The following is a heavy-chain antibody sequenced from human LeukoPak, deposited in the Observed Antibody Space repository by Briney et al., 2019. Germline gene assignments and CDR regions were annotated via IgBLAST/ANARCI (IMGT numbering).Heavy chain of an antibody. J-gene: IGHJ4*02. D-gene: IGHD1-20*01. CDR3: ARRYNWNYVDY. V-gene: IGHV3-30-3*01. CDR1: GFTFSSYA. CDR2: ISYDGSNK. Sequence: GGSLRLSCAASGFTFSSYAMHWVRQAPGKGLEWVAVISYDGSNKYYADSVKGRFTISRDNSKNTLYLQMNSLRAEDTAVYYCARRYNWNYVDYWGQGTLVTVSS.